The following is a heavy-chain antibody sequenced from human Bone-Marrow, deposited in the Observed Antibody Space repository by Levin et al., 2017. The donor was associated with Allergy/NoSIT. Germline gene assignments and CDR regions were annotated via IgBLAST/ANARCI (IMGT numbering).Heavy chain of an antibody. CDR1: GITVSSDY. V-gene: IGHV3-53*01. Sequence: GESLKISCEASGITVSSDYMSWVRQAPGKGLAWVSLIHSDGSTYYTDSVKGRFTMSRDSSKNTLYLQMNSLRVDDSAMYYCVRTVGDWGQGTLVTVSS. CDR3: VRTVGD. D-gene: IGHD4-11*01. J-gene: IGHJ4*02. CDR2: IHSDGST.